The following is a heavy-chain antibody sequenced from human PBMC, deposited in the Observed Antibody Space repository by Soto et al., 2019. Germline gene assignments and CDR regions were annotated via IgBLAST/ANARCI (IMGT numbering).Heavy chain of an antibody. CDR3: ATGDWSRTNNFDT. J-gene: IGHJ5*02. CDR2: ISSNSTAF. V-gene: IGHV3-11*01. Sequence: NLLESGGGLVKPGGSLRLSCEGPGFLLSNYYMSWLRQGPEKGLELVAYISSNSTAFYYADSVKGRFTVSKDDAKKSVFLQMTSVTSDDTATYYCATGDWSRTNNFDTWGQGTQVIVSA. D-gene: IGHD2-2*01. CDR1: GFLLSNYY.